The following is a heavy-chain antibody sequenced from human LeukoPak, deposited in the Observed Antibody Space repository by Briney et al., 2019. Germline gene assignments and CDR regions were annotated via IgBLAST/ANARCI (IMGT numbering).Heavy chain of an antibody. CDR1: GFTFSSYA. CDR2: ISGSGGST. V-gene: IGHV3-23*01. CDR3: AKDSWCDRLRQDAFDI. Sequence: GGSLRLSCAASGFTFSSYAMSWVRQAPGKGLEWVSAISGSGGSTYYADSVKGRFTISRDNSKNTLYLQMNSLRAEDTAVYYCAKDSWCDRLRQDAFDIWGQGTMVTVSS. J-gene: IGHJ3*02. D-gene: IGHD5-12*01.